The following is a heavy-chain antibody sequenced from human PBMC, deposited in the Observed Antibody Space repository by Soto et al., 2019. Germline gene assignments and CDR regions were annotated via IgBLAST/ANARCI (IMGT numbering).Heavy chain of an antibody. Sequence: GGSLRLSSAASGFIVSSNYMSWVRQAPGKGLEWVSVIYSGGSTYYADSVKGRFTISRDNSKNTLYLQMNSLRAEDTAVYYCARDKEAAGLDYWGQGTLVTVSS. V-gene: IGHV3-53*01. CDR2: IYSGGST. CDR1: GFIVSSNY. J-gene: IGHJ4*02. CDR3: ARDKEAAGLDY. D-gene: IGHD6-13*01.